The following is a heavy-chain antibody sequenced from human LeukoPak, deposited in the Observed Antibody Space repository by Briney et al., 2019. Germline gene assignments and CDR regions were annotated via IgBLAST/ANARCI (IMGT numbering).Heavy chain of an antibody. CDR3: AKGAHSSGWYVGYYYYYMDV. J-gene: IGHJ6*03. CDR2: ISWNSGSI. D-gene: IGHD6-19*01. CDR1: GFTFDDYA. Sequence: SGGSLRLSCAASGFTFDDYAMHWVRQAPGNGLEWVLGISWNSGSIGYADSVKGRFTISRDNAKNSLYLQMNSLRAEDTALYYCAKGAHSSGWYVGYYYYYMDVWGKGTTVTVSS. V-gene: IGHV3-9*01.